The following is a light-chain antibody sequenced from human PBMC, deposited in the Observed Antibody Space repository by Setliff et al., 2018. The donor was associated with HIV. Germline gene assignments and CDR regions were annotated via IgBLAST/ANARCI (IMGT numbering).Light chain of an antibody. Sequence: QSALTQPPSASGSPGQSVTISCTGTSSDVGGYSYVPWYQQHPGKAPKLMIYEVSKRPSGVPDRFSGSKSGNTASLTVSGLQAEDEADYYCSSYAGSNNLYVFGTGTKVTVL. CDR3: SSYAGSNNLYV. V-gene: IGLV2-8*01. CDR1: SSDVGGYSY. J-gene: IGLJ1*01. CDR2: EVS.